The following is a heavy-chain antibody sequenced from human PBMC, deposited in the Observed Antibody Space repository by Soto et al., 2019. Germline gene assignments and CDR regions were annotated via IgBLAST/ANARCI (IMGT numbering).Heavy chain of an antibody. CDR3: ARVLAARPIPDAFDI. J-gene: IGHJ3*02. Sequence: ASVKVSCKASGYTFTSYGSSWVRQAPGQGLEWMGWISAYNGNTNYAQKLQGRVTMTTDTSTSTAYMELRSLRSDDTAVYYCARVLAARPIPDAFDIWGQGTMVTVS. V-gene: IGHV1-18*01. D-gene: IGHD6-6*01. CDR2: ISAYNGNT. CDR1: GYTFTSYG.